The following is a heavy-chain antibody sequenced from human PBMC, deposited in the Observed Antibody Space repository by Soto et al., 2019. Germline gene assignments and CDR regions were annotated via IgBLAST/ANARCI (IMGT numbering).Heavy chain of an antibody. J-gene: IGHJ6*03. D-gene: IGHD2-2*01. CDR3: ARALEDKGLKGYCSSTSCDGSKSYYMDV. V-gene: IGHV1-2*04. CDR2: INPNSGGT. Sequence: ASVKVSCKASGYTFTGYYMHWVRQAPGQGLEWMGWINPNSGGTNYAQKFQGWVTMTRDTSISTAYMELSRLRSDDTAVYYCARALEDKGLKGYCSSTSCDGSKSYYMDVWGKGTTVTVSS. CDR1: GYTFTGYY.